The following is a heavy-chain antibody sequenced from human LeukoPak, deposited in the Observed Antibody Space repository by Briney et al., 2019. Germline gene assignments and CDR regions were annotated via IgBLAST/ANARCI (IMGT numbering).Heavy chain of an antibody. Sequence: GGSLRLSCAASAFTFSTYEMNWVRQAPGKGLEWVGRSRNKAKSYTTEYAASVKGRFTISRDDSKNSLYLQMNSLETEDTAVYYCVRVGSVSGSDYLDYWGQGTLVTVSS. J-gene: IGHJ4*02. D-gene: IGHD6-19*01. V-gene: IGHV3-72*01. CDR2: SRNKAKSYTT. CDR3: VRVGSVSGSDYLDY. CDR1: AFTFSTYE.